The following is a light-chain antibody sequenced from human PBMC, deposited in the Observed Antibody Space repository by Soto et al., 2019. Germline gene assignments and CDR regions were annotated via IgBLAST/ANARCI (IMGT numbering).Light chain of an antibody. CDR1: SSNIGAGYD. V-gene: IGLV1-40*01. Sequence: QSVLTQPPSVSGAPGQRVTISCTGSSSNIGAGYDVHWYQQFPGTAPKLLIYGNSNRPSGVPDRFSGSKSGTSASPAITGLQAEDEADYYCQSYDSSLSGVFGSGTKLTVL. CDR2: GNS. CDR3: QSYDSSLSGV. J-gene: IGLJ1*01.